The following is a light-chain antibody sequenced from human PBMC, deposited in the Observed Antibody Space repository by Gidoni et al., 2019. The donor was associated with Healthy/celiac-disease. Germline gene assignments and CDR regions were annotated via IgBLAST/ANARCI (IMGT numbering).Light chain of an antibody. J-gene: IGLJ3*02. V-gene: IGLV2-14*01. CDR1: SSDVGGYNY. CDR2: EVS. CDR3: SSYTSSSTPG. Sequence: QSALTQPASVSGSPGQSITISCTGTSSDVGGYNYVSWYQQHPGKAPKLMIYEVSNRPSGVSNRFSGSKSGNTASLTISGLQAEDEADYYCSSYTSSSTPGFGGGTKLTLL.